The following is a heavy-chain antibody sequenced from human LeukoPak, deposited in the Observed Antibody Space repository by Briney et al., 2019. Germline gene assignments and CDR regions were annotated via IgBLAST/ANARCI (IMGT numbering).Heavy chain of an antibody. CDR1: GFTVSSNY. Sequence: GGSLRLSCAASGFTVSSNYMSWVRQAPGKGLEWVSFIASDGTIYYADSVKGRFTISRDNAKNSLYLQMNSLRAEDTAVYYCAGGNYYDSKSWFDPWGQGTLVTVSS. V-gene: IGHV3-69-1*01. CDR2: IASDGTI. D-gene: IGHD3-22*01. CDR3: AGGNYYDSKSWFDP. J-gene: IGHJ5*02.